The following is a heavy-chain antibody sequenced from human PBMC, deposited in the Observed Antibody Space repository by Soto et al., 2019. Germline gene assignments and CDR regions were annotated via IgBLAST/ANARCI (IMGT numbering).Heavy chain of an antibody. CDR1: GCSISSYY. CDR2: IYYSGST. Sequence: PSETLSLXCTVSGCSISSYYWSWIRQPPGKGLEWIGYIYYSGSTNYNPSLKSRVTISVDTSKNQFSLKLSSVTAADTAVYYCAREQGADDNWFDPWGQGTLVTVSS. CDR3: AREQGADDNWFDP. J-gene: IGHJ5*02. D-gene: IGHD1-26*01. V-gene: IGHV4-59*01.